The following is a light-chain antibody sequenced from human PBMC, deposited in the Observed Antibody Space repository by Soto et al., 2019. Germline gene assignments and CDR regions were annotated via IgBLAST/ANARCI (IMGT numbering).Light chain of an antibody. CDR1: SSDVGGYNY. Sequence: QSVLTQPASVSGSPGQSITISCTGTSSDVGGYNYVSWYQQHPGKAPKLMIYDVSNRPSGVSNRFSGSKSGNTAPLTISGLQAEDEADYYCSSYTSSSTRVFGGGTKLTDL. J-gene: IGLJ2*01. CDR2: DVS. V-gene: IGLV2-14*01. CDR3: SSYTSSSTRV.